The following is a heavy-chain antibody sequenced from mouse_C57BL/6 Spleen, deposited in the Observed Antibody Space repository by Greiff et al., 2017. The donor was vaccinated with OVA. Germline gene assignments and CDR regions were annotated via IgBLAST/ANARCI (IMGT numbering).Heavy chain of an antibody. CDR3: ARSYYDYHYAVDY. Sequence: QVQLQQSGAELVRPGASVKLSCKASGYTFTDYYINWVKQRPGQGLEWIARIYPGSGNTYYNEKFKGKATLTAEKSSSTAYMQLSSLTSEDSAVYFCARSYYDYHYAVDYWGQGTSVTVSS. CDR1: GYTFTDYY. CDR2: IYPGSGNT. J-gene: IGHJ4*01. D-gene: IGHD2-4*01. V-gene: IGHV1-76*01.